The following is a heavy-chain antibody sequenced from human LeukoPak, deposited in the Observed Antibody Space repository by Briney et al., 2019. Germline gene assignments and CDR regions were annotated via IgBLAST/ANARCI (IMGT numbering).Heavy chain of an antibody. Sequence: PSETLSLTCTVSGGSISSGGYYWSWLRQHPGKGLEWIGYIYYSGSTYYNPSLKSRVTISVDTSKNQFSLKLSSVTAADTAVYYCARGVVYALFDYWGQGTLVTVSS. CDR1: GGSISSGGYY. V-gene: IGHV4-31*03. CDR2: IYYSGST. D-gene: IGHD2-8*02. CDR3: ARGVVYALFDY. J-gene: IGHJ4*02.